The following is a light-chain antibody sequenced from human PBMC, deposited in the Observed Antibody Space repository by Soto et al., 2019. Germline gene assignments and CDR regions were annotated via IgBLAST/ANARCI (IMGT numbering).Light chain of an antibody. CDR2: LNSDGSH. J-gene: IGLJ2*01. Sequence: QLVVTQSPSASASLGASVKLTCTLSGGHSTYAIAWYQQQPERGPRFLMKLNSDGSHKKGDGIPDRFSASSSGAERHLTISNLQSEDEADYYCQTWGAGTVVFGGGTQLTVL. V-gene: IGLV4-69*01. CDR3: QTWGAGTVV. CDR1: GGHSTYA.